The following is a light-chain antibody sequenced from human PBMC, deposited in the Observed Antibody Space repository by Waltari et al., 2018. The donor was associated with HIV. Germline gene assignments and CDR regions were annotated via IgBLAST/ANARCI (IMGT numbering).Light chain of an antibody. CDR3: CSFTASSTLL. CDR2: DVI. Sequence: QSALTQPASVSGSPGQSITISCTGASSDIGGYNYVSWYQQHPGKAPKLVIYDVINRPPGISPRFSGSKSGKTATLTISGLQPEDAADYYCCSFTASSTLLFGGGTKLTVL. CDR1: SSDIGGYNY. J-gene: IGLJ2*01. V-gene: IGLV2-14*01.